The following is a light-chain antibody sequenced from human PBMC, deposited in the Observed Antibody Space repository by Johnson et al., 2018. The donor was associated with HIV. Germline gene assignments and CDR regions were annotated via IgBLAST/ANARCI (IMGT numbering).Light chain of an antibody. CDR1: SSNIGNNY. CDR2: DNN. J-gene: IGLJ1*01. CDR3: GTWDSSLSAEV. V-gene: IGLV1-51*01. Sequence: LTQPPSVPAAPGQKVTISCSGSSSNIGNNYVSWYQQLPGTAPKLLIYDNNKRPSGIPDRFSGSKSGTSATLGITGLQTGDEADYYCGTWDSSLSAEVFGTGTKVTVL.